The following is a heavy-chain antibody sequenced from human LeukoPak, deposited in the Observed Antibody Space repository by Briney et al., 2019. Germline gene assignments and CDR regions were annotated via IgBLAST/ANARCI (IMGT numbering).Heavy chain of an antibody. J-gene: IGHJ4*02. D-gene: IGHD6-19*01. Sequence: GGSLRLSCAPSGFTVISNHMSWVRQAPGKGLEWVSVMYSSGGTYYADSVKGRFTISRDNSKLYLQMNSLRPEDTAMYYCAREGVSGSYFDYWGQGTLVTVSS. CDR3: AREGVSGSYFDY. CDR1: GFTVISNH. CDR2: MYSSGGT. V-gene: IGHV3-53*01.